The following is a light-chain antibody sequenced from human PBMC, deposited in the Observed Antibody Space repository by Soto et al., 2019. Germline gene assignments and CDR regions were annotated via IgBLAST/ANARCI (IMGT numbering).Light chain of an antibody. J-gene: IGLJ1*01. Sequence: QSALTHPASVSRSPGQSIPISCTGTSSDVGSYNLVSWYQQHPGKAPKLMIYEGSKRPSGVSNRFSGSKSGNTASLTISGLQAEDEADYYCCSYAGSSTYVFGTGTKVTVL. CDR1: SSDVGSYNL. CDR2: EGS. CDR3: CSYAGSSTYV. V-gene: IGLV2-23*01.